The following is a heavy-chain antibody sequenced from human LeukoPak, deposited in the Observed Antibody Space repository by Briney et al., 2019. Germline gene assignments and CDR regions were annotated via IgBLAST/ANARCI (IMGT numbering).Heavy chain of an antibody. J-gene: IGHJ4*02. CDR3: ASDRGSYFDY. CDR1: GGSISSGSYY. V-gene: IGHV4-61*02. Sequence: SQTLSLTCTVSGGSISSGSYYWSWIRRPAGKGLEWIGRIYTSGSTNYNPSLKSRVTISVDTSKNQFSLKLSSVTAADTAVYYCASDRGSYFDYWGQGTLVTVSS. CDR2: IYTSGST. D-gene: IGHD1-26*01.